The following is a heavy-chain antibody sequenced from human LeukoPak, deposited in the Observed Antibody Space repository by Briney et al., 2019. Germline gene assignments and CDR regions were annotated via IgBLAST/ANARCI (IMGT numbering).Heavy chain of an antibody. V-gene: IGHV1-69*13. J-gene: IGHJ6*03. Sequence: SVNVSYRASGYIFNIYGISWVRQAPGQGREWMGGIIPLFGTANYAQKFQGRVTITADESTSTAYMELSSLRSEDTAVYYCARTTYYYDSSGYYYDYYYYYYMDVWGKGTTVTISS. CDR2: IIPLFGTA. CDR1: GYIFNIYG. CDR3: ARTTYYYDSSGYYYDYYYYYYMDV. D-gene: IGHD3-22*01.